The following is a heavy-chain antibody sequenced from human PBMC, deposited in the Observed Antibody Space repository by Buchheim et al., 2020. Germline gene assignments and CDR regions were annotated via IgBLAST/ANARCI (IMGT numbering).Heavy chain of an antibody. V-gene: IGHV4-34*01. CDR1: GGSFSGYY. CDR2: INHSGST. Sequence: QVQLQQWGAGLLKPSETLSLTCAVYGGSFSGYYWSWIRQPPGKGLEWIGEINHSGSTNYNPSLKSRVTISVDTSKNQISLTLSSVTAADTAVYYCASAYYYDTGFDYWGQGTL. CDR3: ASAYYYDTGFDY. D-gene: IGHD3-22*01. J-gene: IGHJ4*02.